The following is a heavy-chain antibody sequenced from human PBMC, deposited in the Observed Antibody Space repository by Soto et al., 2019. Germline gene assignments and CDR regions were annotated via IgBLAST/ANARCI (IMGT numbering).Heavy chain of an antibody. CDR1: GYPFTSYG. CDR3: AFDITHKRRYGNRIDP. J-gene: IGHJ5*02. V-gene: IGHV1-18*01. D-gene: IGHD1-20*01. Sequence: QVQLVQSGAEVKKPGASVKVSCKASGYPFTSYGISWVRQAPGQGLEWLGWISAYNGNTNYAQKRQGRVTMTTDTTTRIAYKDLRGLRSDATDVYYCAFDITHKRRYGNRIDPRGQGTLVT. CDR2: ISAYNGNT.